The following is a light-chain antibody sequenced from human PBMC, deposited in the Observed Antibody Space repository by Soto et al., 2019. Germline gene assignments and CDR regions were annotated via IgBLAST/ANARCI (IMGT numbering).Light chain of an antibody. J-gene: IGKJ3*01. CDR2: GAS. V-gene: IGKV3-15*01. Sequence: EILMTQSTATLSVSPGERATLSCRASQSLSRNLAWYQQKPGQAPRLLIYGASTRASGIPARFSGSGSGTEFTLTISSLQSEDFALYYCQLYNDWPPAFTFGPGTKVDL. CDR3: QLYNDWPPAFT. CDR1: QSLSRN.